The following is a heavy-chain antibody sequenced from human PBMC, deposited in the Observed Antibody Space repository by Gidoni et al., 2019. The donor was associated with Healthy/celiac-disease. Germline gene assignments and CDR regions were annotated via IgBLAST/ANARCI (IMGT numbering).Heavy chain of an antibody. V-gene: IGHV3-21*01. CDR3: ARIWVAVAGFDY. Sequence: EVQLVESGGGLVKPGGSLRLSCAASGFTFSSYSMNWVRQAPGKGLEWVSAISSSSSYIYYADSVKCRFTISRDNAKNALYLQMNSLRAEDTAVYYCARIWVAVAGFDYWGQGTLVTVSS. CDR2: ISSSSSYI. CDR1: GFTFSSYS. D-gene: IGHD6-19*01. J-gene: IGHJ4*02.